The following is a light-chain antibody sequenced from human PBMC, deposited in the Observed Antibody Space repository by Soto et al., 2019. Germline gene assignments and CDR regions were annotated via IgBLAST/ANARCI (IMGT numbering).Light chain of an antibody. CDR2: ETS. V-gene: IGKV3-11*01. CDR3: QQRWRWPSNT. CDR1: ESVAGY. Sequence: SPATLSLSPGERATLSCRASESVAGYLAWYQQKPGLPPRLLIYETSNRVTGIPARFSGSGSGTDFILTISSLEPEDSGVYYCQQRWRWPSNTFGQGTRLEIK. J-gene: IGKJ5*01.